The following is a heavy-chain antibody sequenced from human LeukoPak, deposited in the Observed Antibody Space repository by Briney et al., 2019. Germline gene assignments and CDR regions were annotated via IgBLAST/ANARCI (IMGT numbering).Heavy chain of an antibody. J-gene: IGHJ4*02. CDR1: GSRFTTYW. CDR3: AIFYSSGWYDFDY. V-gene: IGHV5-51*01. Sequence: GESLQISCQGSGSRFTTYWIGWGRQLPGKGLEWMGIIYPGDSDTRYTPSFQGQVTISADKSISTAYLQWSSLKASDTAMYYCAIFYSSGWYDFDYWGQGTLVTVSS. CDR2: IYPGDSDT. D-gene: IGHD6-19*01.